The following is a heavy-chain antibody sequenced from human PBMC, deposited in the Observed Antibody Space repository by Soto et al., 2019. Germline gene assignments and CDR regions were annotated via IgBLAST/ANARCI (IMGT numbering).Heavy chain of an antibody. J-gene: IGHJ6*02. CDR1: GFTFSSYA. CDR2: IWYDGSNK. Sequence: QVQLVESGGGVVQPGRSLRLSCAASGFTFSSYALHWVRQAPGKGLEWVALIWYDGSNKYYADSVKGRFTISRDNSKNTLYLQMNSLRAEDTAVYYCARSFYGDYDYYGMDVSGQRTTVTVSS. D-gene: IGHD4-17*01. V-gene: IGHV3-33*01. CDR3: ARSFYGDYDYYGMDV.